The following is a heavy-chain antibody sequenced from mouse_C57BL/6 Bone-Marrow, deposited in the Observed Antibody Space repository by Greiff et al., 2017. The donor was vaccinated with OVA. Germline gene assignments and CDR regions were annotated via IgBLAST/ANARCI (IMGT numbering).Heavy chain of an antibody. J-gene: IGHJ4*01. CDR3: TGGGDCDAMDY. V-gene: IGHV1-23*01. Sequence: VQLQESGAELVRPGASVKLSCKASGYTFTDYEMNCVKQTPVHGLEWIGDIDPGTCGTAYNQKFKGKATLTADKSSSTAYMELRSLTSEDSADYYCTGGGDCDAMDYWGQGTSVTVSS. CDR1: GYTFTDYE. D-gene: IGHD1-1*02. CDR2: IDPGTCGT.